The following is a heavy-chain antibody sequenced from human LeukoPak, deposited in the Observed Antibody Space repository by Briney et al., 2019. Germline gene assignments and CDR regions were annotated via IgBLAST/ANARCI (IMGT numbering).Heavy chain of an antibody. CDR3: AKGIGSYYDYFDY. Sequence: GRSLRLSCAASGFTSDDYAMHWVRQAPGKGLEWVSGISWNSGSIGYADSVKGRFTISRDNAKNSLYLQMNSLRAEDTALYYCAKGIGSYYDYFDYWGQGTLVTVSS. V-gene: IGHV3-9*02. CDR2: ISWNSGSI. CDR1: GFTSDDYA. J-gene: IGHJ4*02. D-gene: IGHD1-26*01.